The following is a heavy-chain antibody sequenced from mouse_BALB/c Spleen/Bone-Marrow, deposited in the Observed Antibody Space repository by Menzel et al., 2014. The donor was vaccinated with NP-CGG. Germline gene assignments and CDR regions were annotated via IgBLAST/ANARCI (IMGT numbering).Heavy chain of an antibody. D-gene: IGHD3-3*01. J-gene: IGHJ3*01. CDR2: ISNGGGST. V-gene: IGHV5-12-2*01. CDR3: ARRAGAY. Sequence: EVHLVESGGGLVQPGGSLKLSCAASGFTFSSYTMSWVRQTPEKRLEWVAYISNGGGSTYYPDTVKGRFTISRDNAKNTLCLQMGDLNSEDTAMYYCARRAGAYWGQGTLVTVSA. CDR1: GFTFSSYT.